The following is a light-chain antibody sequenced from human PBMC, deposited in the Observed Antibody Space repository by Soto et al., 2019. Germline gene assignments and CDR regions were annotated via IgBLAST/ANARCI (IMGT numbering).Light chain of an antibody. V-gene: IGKV3-11*01. CDR3: QQRAAWPLT. CDR1: QIIYTS. Sequence: EIVLTQSPATLSLSPGERATLSCRASQIIYTSLAWYQHKPGQAPRLLVYESSIRATGVPGRFSGGGSGTDFTLTISGLEPDDFAVYYCQQRAAWPLTFGGGTKVDIK. CDR2: ESS. J-gene: IGKJ4*01.